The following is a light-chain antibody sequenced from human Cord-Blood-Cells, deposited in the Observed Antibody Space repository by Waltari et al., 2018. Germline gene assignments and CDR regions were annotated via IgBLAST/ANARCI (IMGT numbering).Light chain of an antibody. V-gene: IGLV1-44*01. CDR2: SNN. CDR1: SSTIGSNT. CDR3: AAWDDSLNGYV. J-gene: IGLJ1*01. Sequence: QSVLTQPPSASGTPGQRVTISCPGSSSTIGSNTVNWYQQLPGTAPKLLIYSNNQGPSGVPARFSGSKSGTSASLAISGLQSEDEADYYCAAWDDSLNGYVFGTGTKVTVL.